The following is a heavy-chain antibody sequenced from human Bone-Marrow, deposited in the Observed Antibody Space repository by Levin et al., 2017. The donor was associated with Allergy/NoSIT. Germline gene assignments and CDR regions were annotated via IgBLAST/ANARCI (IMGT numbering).Heavy chain of an antibody. V-gene: IGHV1-3*01. CDR1: GYKFTSYL. Sequence: SGESLKISCTASGYKFTSYLIHWVRQAPGQGLEWMGWIQGGTGEVKYSEKLKGRVTITRDSSATTVYMELTSLRSEDTAYYYCARMGFGEWGQGTLVIVSS. J-gene: IGHJ4*02. CDR3: ARMGFGE. D-gene: IGHD3-10*01. CDR2: IQGGTGEV.